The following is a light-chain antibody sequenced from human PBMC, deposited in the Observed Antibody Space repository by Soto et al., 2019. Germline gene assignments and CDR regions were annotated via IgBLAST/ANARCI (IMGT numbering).Light chain of an antibody. CDR3: PQYNSYSYT. V-gene: IGKV1-5*03. Sequence: DIQMTQSPSTLSASVGDRVTITCRASQSISSWLAWYQQKPGKAPKLRIHKASSLESGVPSRFSGSGSGTAFTLTISSLQPADFETYYCPQYNSYSYTFGQATKLESK. J-gene: IGKJ2*01. CDR1: QSISSW. CDR2: KAS.